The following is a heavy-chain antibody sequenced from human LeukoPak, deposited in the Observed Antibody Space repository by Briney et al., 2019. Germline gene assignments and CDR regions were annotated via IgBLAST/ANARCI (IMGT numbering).Heavy chain of an antibody. CDR3: ARTYSGSYYGY. D-gene: IGHD1-26*01. Sequence: SETLSLTCTVSGGSINSATYYWGWIRQPPGKGLEWIGSIYYSGSTYYNPSLKSRVTISVDTSKNQFSLKLSSVTAADTAVYYCARTYSGSYYGYWGQGTLVTVSS. CDR1: GGSINSATYY. CDR2: IYYSGST. V-gene: IGHV4-39*01. J-gene: IGHJ4*02.